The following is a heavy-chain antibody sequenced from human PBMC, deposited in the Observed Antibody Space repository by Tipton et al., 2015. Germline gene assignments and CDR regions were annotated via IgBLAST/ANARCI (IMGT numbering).Heavy chain of an antibody. D-gene: IGHD2-15*01. J-gene: IGHJ4*02. Sequence: TLSLTCTASGGSVSSGSYYWSWIRQPPGQGLEWVGYIYDSGSTSYNPSLKSRVTISADTSKNQCSLKMRSVTAADTAVYYGVRMEVALDYWGQGTPITVSS. V-gene: IGHV4-61*01. CDR1: GGSVSSGSYY. CDR2: IYDSGST. CDR3: VRMEVALDY.